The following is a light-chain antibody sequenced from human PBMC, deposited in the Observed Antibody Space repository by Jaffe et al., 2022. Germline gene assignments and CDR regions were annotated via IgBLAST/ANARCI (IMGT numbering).Light chain of an antibody. Sequence: QTVVTQEPSLTVSPGGTVILTCASSTGAVTSGYYPNWLQQKPGQAPTSLIYSTDKKRSWTPARFSGSLLGGKAALTLSGVQPEDEAEYYCLLYYGGAQSWVFGGGTKLTVL. CDR2: STD. V-gene: IGLV7-43*01. J-gene: IGLJ3*02. CDR1: TGAVTSGYY. CDR3: LLYYGGAQSWV.